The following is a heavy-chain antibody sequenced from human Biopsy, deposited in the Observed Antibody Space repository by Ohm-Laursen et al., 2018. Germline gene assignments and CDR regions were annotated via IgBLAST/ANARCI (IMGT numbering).Heavy chain of an antibody. CDR1: GGSIISYY. Sequence: SDTLSLTCSVPGGSIISYYWTWTRQPPGKGLEWIGHVYNGGIPNLNPSLKSRVTTSKDTSKNQFPLQVNSVTVADTAVYYCARTPRDSFWSGSYKRGLWFDPWGQGTLVIVSS. J-gene: IGHJ5*02. CDR2: VYNGGIP. CDR3: ARTPRDSFWSGSYKRGLWFDP. D-gene: IGHD3-3*01. V-gene: IGHV4-59*07.